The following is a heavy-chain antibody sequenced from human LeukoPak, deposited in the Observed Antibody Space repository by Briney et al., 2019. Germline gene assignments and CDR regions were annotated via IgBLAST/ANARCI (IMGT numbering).Heavy chain of an antibody. CDR2: ISGSGGST. CDR3: AKAHLAAAGTGQDFDY. Sequence: PGGSLRLSCAASGFTFSSYAMSWVRQAPGKGLEWVSAISGSGGSTYYADSVKGRFTISRDNSKNTLYLQMNSLRAEDTAVYYCAKAHLAAAGTGQDFDYWGQGTLVTVSS. D-gene: IGHD6-13*01. CDR1: GFTFSSYA. J-gene: IGHJ4*02. V-gene: IGHV3-23*01.